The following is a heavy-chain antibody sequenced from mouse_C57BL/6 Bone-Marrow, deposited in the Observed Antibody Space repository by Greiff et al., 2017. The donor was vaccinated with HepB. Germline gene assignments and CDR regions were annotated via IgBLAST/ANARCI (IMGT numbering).Heavy chain of an antibody. Sequence: QVQLQQPGAELVMPGASVKLSCKASGYTFTSYWMHWVKQRTGQGLEWIGEIDPSDSYTNYNQKFKGKSTLTVDKSSSTAYMQLSSLTSEDSAVYYCAGGTWFAYWGQGTLVTVSA. J-gene: IGHJ3*01. CDR2: IDPSDSYT. CDR1: GYTFTSYW. CDR3: AGGTWFAY. V-gene: IGHV1-69*01.